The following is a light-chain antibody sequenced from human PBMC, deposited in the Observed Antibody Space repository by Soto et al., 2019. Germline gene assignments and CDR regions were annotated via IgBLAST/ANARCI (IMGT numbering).Light chain of an antibody. J-gene: IGKJ1*01. CDR1: QSISGTY. CDR2: GVS. V-gene: IGKV3-20*01. Sequence: EIVLTQSPGTLSLSPGERATLSCRASQSISGTYLAWYQQQPGQAPRLLIYGVSSRATGIPDRFSGSGSGTDFTLTISRLEPEDFAMYYCQQYVSSPQTFGQGAKVEI. CDR3: QQYVSSPQT.